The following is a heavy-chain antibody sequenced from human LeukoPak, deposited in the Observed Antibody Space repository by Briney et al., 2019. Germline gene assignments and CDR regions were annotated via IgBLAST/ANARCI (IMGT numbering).Heavy chain of an antibody. CDR3: ARKLGYCTGASCYVDY. J-gene: IGHJ4*02. V-gene: IGHV3-7*03. D-gene: IGHD2-2*01. CDR1: GFIFSSYW. CDR2: IKQDGNEK. Sequence: GGSLRLSCTASGFIFSSYWMTWVRQAPGKGLEWVANIKQDGNEKYYVDSVKGRFTISRDNAQNSLYLQMNSLRADDTAVYYCARKLGYCTGASCYVDYWGQGTLVTASS.